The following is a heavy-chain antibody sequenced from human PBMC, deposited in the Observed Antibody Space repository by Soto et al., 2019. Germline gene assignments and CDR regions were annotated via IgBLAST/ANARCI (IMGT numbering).Heavy chain of an antibody. Sequence: QVQLVQSGAEVKKPGASVKVSCKASGYTFTSYYMHWVRQAPGQGLEWMGIINPSGGSTSYAQKFQGRVTMTRDTSTSTVYMELSSLRSEDTAVYYCARGAVWRLNESDAFDIWGQGTMVTVSS. D-gene: IGHD1-20*01. CDR2: INPSGGST. V-gene: IGHV1-46*01. CDR3: ARGAVWRLNESDAFDI. J-gene: IGHJ3*02. CDR1: GYTFTSYY.